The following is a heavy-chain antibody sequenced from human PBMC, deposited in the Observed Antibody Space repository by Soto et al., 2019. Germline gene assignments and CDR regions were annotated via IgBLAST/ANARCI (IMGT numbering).Heavy chain of an antibody. CDR3: ARSSISGIFYYYY. Sequence: QVQLVQSGAEVKKPGASVKVSCKASGYTFTDNGVSWMRQAPGQGLEWMGWINPNNGNTKYAQNCQGRVTMTTDTSTSTAYVELRRLRSDDTAMYYCARSSISGIFYYYYWGQGTLVTVSS. CDR1: GYTFTDNG. D-gene: IGHD3-10*01. V-gene: IGHV1-18*01. J-gene: IGHJ4*02. CDR2: INPNNGNT.